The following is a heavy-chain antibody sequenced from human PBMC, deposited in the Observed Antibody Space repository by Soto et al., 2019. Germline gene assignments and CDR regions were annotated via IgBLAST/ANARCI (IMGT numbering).Heavy chain of an antibody. J-gene: IGHJ6*02. V-gene: IGHV1-69*13. CDR2: IIPIFGTA. CDR1: GGTFSSYA. Sequence: SVKVSCKASGGTFSSYAISWVRQAPGQGLEWMGGIIPIFGTANYAQKFQGRVTITADESTSTAYMELSSLRSEDMAVYYCASSPIVLMVYDNRDYYYYYGMDVWGQGTTVTFSS. D-gene: IGHD2-8*01. CDR3: ASSPIVLMVYDNRDYYYYYGMDV.